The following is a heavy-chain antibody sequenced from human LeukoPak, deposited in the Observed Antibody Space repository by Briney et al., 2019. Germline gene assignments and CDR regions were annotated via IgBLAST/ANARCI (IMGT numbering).Heavy chain of an antibody. V-gene: IGHV4-4*07. Sequence: SETLSLTCTVSGGSISNYYWSWIRQPAGKGVEWIGRIYISGSFNYNPSLRGRVSMSVDTSKNMFSLKVYSVTAADTAVYYCARPPVTTIYWHIHLWGRGPLVTVSS. CDR2: IYISGSF. CDR3: ARPPVTTIYWHIHL. D-gene: IGHD4-17*01. CDR1: GGSISNYY. J-gene: IGHJ2*01.